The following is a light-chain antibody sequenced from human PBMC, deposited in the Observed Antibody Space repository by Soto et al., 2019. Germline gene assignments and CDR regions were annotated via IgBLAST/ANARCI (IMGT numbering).Light chain of an antibody. V-gene: IGLV2-11*01. Sequence: QSALTQPRSLSGSPGQSVTISCTGTSSDVGYYNHVSWYRQHPGKAPKLMIYDVNKRPSGVPDRFSGSKSGNTASLTISGLQAEDEADYYCASHAGSSAVFGTGTKVTVL. CDR2: DVN. CDR3: ASHAGSSAV. CDR1: SSDVGYYNH. J-gene: IGLJ1*01.